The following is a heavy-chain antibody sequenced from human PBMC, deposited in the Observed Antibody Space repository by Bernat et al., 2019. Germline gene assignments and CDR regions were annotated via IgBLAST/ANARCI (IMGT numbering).Heavy chain of an antibody. CDR3: SRVPAARLPFDY. J-gene: IGHJ4*02. V-gene: IGHV4-31*03. CDR1: GGSISSGGYY. CDR2: TYYSGST. D-gene: IGHD2-2*01. Sequence: QVQLQESGPGLVKPSQTLSLTCTVSGGSISSGGYYWSWIRQHPGKALEWIGYTYYSGSTYYNPSLKGRVTISVETSKNQFSLQLSSVTAADTAVYYCSRVPAARLPFDYWGQGTLVTVSS.